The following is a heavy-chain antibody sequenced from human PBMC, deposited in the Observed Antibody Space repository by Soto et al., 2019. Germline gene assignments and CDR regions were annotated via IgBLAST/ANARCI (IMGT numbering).Heavy chain of an antibody. Sequence: QVQLQESGPGLVKPSQTLSLTCAISGDSVSSNSAAWNWIRQSPSRGLEWLGRTYYRSRWYNDYAVSVRSRITVNPDTSKNQFSLLLTSVTPEDTAVYYCAGTTSHYWYYMDVWGKGTTVTVSS. CDR1: GDSVSSNSAA. V-gene: IGHV6-1*01. D-gene: IGHD1-7*01. CDR3: AGTTSHYWYYMDV. CDR2: TYYRSRWYN. J-gene: IGHJ6*03.